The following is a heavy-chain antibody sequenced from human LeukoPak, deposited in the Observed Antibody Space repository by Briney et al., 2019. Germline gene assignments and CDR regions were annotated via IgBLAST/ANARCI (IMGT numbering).Heavy chain of an antibody. Sequence: VASVKVCCSASAYTFASNYMYWVWQPPGPGLGWMGIINTSGGSTSYSQEFQGRVTMTRDTSATTVYMELSSLRSEDQAVLYCARATYGRDPPDGYWGQGTLVTVSS. CDR1: AYTFASNY. V-gene: IGHV1-46*01. CDR3: ARATYGRDPPDGY. CDR2: INTSGGST. D-gene: IGHD4-17*01. J-gene: IGHJ4*02.